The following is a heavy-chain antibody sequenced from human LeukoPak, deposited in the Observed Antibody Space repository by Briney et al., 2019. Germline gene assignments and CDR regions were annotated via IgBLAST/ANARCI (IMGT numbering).Heavy chain of an antibody. CDR3: ARRSDSSGYSKRTYPYYFDY. D-gene: IGHD3-22*01. CDR2: IYPSGIT. J-gene: IGHJ4*02. Sequence: SQTLSLTCTVSGASLSSGSYYWSWIRQPAGKGLEWIGRIYPSGITNYNPSLKSRVTISVDTSKNQFSLKLSSVTAADTAVYYCARRSDSSGYSKRTYPYYFDYWGQGTLVTVSS. CDR1: GASLSSGSYY. V-gene: IGHV4-61*02.